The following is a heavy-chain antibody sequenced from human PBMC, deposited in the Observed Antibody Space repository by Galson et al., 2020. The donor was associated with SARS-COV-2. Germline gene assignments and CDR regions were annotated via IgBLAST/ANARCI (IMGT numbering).Heavy chain of an antibody. D-gene: IGHD6-19*01. V-gene: IGHV3-7*01. CDR1: GFTFNTYW. CDR3: ARGLVKADY. J-gene: IGHJ4*02. CDR2: IKKDGSEK. Sequence: GGSLRLSCATSGFTFNTYWMTWVRQAPGKGLEWVANIKKDGSEKYYVDSVKGRFTISRDDAKNSMYLQMNSLRDEDTAVYYCARGLVKADYGSQGTVVTASS.